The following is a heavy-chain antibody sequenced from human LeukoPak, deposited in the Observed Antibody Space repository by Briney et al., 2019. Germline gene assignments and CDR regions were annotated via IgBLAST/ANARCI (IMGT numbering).Heavy chain of an antibody. CDR1: GYNFITYW. CDR3: ARASGDGRFDY. Sequence: GESLKISCRASGYNFITYWIGWVRQMPGKGLEWMGIICPGDFDTRYSPSFQGQVTISADKSISTAYLQWSSLKASDTAIYYCARASGDGRFDYWGQGTLVTVSS. J-gene: IGHJ4*02. D-gene: IGHD4-17*01. V-gene: IGHV5-51*01. CDR2: ICPGDFDT.